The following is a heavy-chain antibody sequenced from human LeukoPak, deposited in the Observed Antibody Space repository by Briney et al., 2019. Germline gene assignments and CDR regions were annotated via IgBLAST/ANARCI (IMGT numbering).Heavy chain of an antibody. Sequence: PGGSLRLSCTASGFTFSDFHMSWIRQAPGKGLEWVSHISGSGYAIHHPGSVKGRFTISRDNAKNSLYLQMNSLRVEDSAVYYCARLSGTYSRGGDYWGQGTLVTVSS. CDR3: ARLSGTYSRGGDY. CDR2: ISGSGYAI. V-gene: IGHV3-11*01. CDR1: GFTFSDFH. D-gene: IGHD1-26*01. J-gene: IGHJ4*02.